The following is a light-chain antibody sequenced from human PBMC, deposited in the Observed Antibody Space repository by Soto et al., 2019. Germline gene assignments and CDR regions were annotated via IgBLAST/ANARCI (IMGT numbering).Light chain of an antibody. CDR3: QQRNNWPLT. Sequence: EIVLTQSPATLSLSPGERAALSCRASQSVNSYLAWYQQKPGQAPRLLIYDSSNRATGIPARFSGSGSGTDFTLTISSLEPEDSAVYYCQQRNNWPLTFGPGTKVDIK. CDR1: QSVNSY. V-gene: IGKV3-11*01. J-gene: IGKJ3*01. CDR2: DSS.